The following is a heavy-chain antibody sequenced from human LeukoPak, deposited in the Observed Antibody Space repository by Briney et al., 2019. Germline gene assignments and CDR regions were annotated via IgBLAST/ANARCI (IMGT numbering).Heavy chain of an antibody. J-gene: IGHJ4*02. CDR3: AKDRVAVTGHTGGLDY. Sequence: PGGSLRLSCAASGFTFTIYAMSWVRQAPGKGLEWVSGISGSGGRTYAESVNGRFTISRDNSKNTLYLQMNSLRAEDTAIYYCAKDRVAVTGHTGGLDYWGQGTLVTVSS. CDR1: GFTFTIYA. D-gene: IGHD6-19*01. CDR2: ISGSGGRT. V-gene: IGHV3-23*01.